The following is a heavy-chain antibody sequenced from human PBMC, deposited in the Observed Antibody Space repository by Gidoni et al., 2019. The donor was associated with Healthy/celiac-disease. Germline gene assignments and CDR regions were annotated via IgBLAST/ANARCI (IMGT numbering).Heavy chain of an antibody. D-gene: IGHD2-21*02. Sequence: EVQLLESGGGLVQPGGSLRLSCAASGFTFSSYAMSWVRQAPGKGLEWVSAISGSGGSTYYADSVKGRFTISRDNSKNTLYLQMNSLRAEDTAVYYCAKDTRHCGGDCYEVDYWGQGTLVTVSS. J-gene: IGHJ4*02. V-gene: IGHV3-23*01. CDR3: AKDTRHCGGDCYEVDY. CDR1: GFTFSSYA. CDR2: ISGSGGST.